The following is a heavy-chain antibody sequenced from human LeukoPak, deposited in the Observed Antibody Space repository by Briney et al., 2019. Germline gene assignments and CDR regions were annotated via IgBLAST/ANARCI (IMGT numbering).Heavy chain of an antibody. CDR1: GGTFSGYY. CDR2: INHSGNT. CDR3: ARGRGYYDSSGQFQH. Sequence: TSETLSLTCAVYGGTFSGYYWSWIRQPPGKGLEWIGEINHSGNTNYNPSLKSRVTISVDTSKNQFSLKLSSVTAADTAVYYCARGRGYYDSSGQFQHWGQGTLVTVSS. J-gene: IGHJ1*01. D-gene: IGHD3-22*01. V-gene: IGHV4-34*01.